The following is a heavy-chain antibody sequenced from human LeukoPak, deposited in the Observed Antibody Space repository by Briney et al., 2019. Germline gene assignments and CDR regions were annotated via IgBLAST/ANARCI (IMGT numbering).Heavy chain of an antibody. CDR3: AREAGARGYYYDSSGFDV. J-gene: IGHJ6*02. Sequence: SETLSLTCAVYGGSFSGYYWSWIRQPPGKGLEWIGEINHSGSTNYNPSLKSRATISVDTSKNQFPLKLSSVTAADTAVYYCAREAGARGYYYDSSGFDVWGQGTTVTVSS. CDR1: GGSFSGYY. CDR2: INHSGST. V-gene: IGHV4-34*01. D-gene: IGHD3-22*01.